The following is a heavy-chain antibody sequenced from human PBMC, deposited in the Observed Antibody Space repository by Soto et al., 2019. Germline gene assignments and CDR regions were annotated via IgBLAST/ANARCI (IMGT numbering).Heavy chain of an antibody. CDR3: ARDCSGGSCHLGYFDY. V-gene: IGHV4-34*01. Sequence: QVQLQQWGAGLLKPSETLSLTCAVYGGSFSGYYWSWIRQPPGKGLEWIGEINHSGSTNYNPSLKRRVTISVDTSKNQFSLKLSSVTAADTAVYYCARDCSGGSCHLGYFDYWGQGTLVTVSS. J-gene: IGHJ4*02. CDR1: GGSFSGYY. CDR2: INHSGST. D-gene: IGHD2-15*01.